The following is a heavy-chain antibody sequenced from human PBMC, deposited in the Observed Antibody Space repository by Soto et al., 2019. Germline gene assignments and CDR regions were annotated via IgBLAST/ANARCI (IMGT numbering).Heavy chain of an antibody. J-gene: IGHJ3*02. CDR2: ISGSGGST. Sequence: EVQLLESGGGLVQPGGSLRLSCAASGFTFSSYAMSWVRQAPGKGLEWVSAISGSGGSTYYADSVKGRFTISSDNSKNKLYLQKNSLRADDTAVDYCAKYPPTQQWLVLSRGSFDIWGQGTMVTVSS. V-gene: IGHV3-23*01. CDR3: AKYPPTQQWLVLSRGSFDI. CDR1: GFTFSSYA. D-gene: IGHD6-19*01.